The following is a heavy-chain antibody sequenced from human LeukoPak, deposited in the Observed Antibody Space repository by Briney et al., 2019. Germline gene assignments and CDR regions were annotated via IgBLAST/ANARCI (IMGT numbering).Heavy chain of an antibody. D-gene: IGHD5-18*01. CDR2: ISYDGSNK. CDR1: GFTFSSYG. V-gene: IGHV3-30*18. J-gene: IGHJ4*02. CDR3: AKDRGYSYGYFDY. Sequence: QPGRSLRLSCAASGFTFSSYGMHWVRQAPGNGLEWVALISYDGSNKYYTDSVKGRFTISRDNSKNTLYLQMDSLRAEDTAVYYCAKDRGYSYGYFDYWGQGTLVTVSS.